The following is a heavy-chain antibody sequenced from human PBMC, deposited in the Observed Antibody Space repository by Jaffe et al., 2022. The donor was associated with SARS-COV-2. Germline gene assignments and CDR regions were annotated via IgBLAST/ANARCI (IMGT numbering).Heavy chain of an antibody. D-gene: IGHD1-20*01. CDR1: GFRFSDYW. CDR2: IRPDGSEA. Sequence: QVVESGGGLVQPGGSLRLSCEGSGFRFSDYWMNWVRRAPGGGLEWVGAIRPDGSEAFYVDSVKGRFTISRVNADNSAYLQMNSLRVEDTALYYCIRYGGPSVIPGGYWGRGTLVSVSS. V-gene: IGHV3-7*03. CDR3: IRYGGPSVIPGGY. J-gene: IGHJ4*02.